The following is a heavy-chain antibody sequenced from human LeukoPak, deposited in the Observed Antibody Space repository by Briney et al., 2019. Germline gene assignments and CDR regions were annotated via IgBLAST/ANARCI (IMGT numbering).Heavy chain of an antibody. J-gene: IGHJ5*02. D-gene: IGHD6-19*01. Sequence: PSETLSLTCAVSGDSISSDNCWGWIRQPPGKGLEWIGSIYHSGDTNYNPSLKSRVTISIDTSKNHFSLKLTSVTAADTAIYYCARHPYGLVREAYFDPWGQGTLVTVSS. CDR3: ARHPYGLVREAYFDP. CDR2: IYHSGDT. V-gene: IGHV4-38-2*01. CDR1: GDSISSDNC.